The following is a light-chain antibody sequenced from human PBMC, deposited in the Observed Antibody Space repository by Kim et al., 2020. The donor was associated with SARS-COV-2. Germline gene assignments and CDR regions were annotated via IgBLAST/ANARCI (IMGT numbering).Light chain of an antibody. CDR2: QDS. J-gene: IGLJ1*01. V-gene: IGLV3-1*01. CDR3: QAWDSSTAH. CDR1: KSGDKY. Sequence: SYELTQPPSVSVSPGQTASITCSGDKSGDKYACWYQQKPGQSPVLVIYQDSKRPSGIPERFSGSNSGNTATLTISGTQAMDEADYYCQAWDSSTAHFGTGTKVTVL.